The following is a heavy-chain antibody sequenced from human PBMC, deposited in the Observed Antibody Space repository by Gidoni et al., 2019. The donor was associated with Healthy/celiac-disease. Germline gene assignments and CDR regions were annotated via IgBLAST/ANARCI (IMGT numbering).Heavy chain of an antibody. CDR1: GFTFSSFS. CDR3: ARGYCSGGSCYSGDAFDI. CDR2: ISSSSSII. Sequence: EVQLVETGGGLVQPGGSLRLSCAASGFTFSSFSMNWVRQAPGKGLEWLSYISSSSSIIYYADSVKGRFTISRDNAKNSLYLQMNSLRDEDTAVYYCARGYCSGGSCYSGDAFDIWGQGTMVTVSS. J-gene: IGHJ3*02. D-gene: IGHD2-15*01. V-gene: IGHV3-48*02.